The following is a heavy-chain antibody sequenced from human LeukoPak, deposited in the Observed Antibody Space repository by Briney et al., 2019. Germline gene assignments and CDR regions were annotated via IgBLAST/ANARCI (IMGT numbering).Heavy chain of an antibody. CDR2: IRYDGSNK. Sequence: GGSLRLSCAASGFTFSSYGMHWVRRAPGKGLEWVAFIRYDGSNKYYADSVKGRFTISRDNSKNTLYLQMNSLRAEDTAVYYRAKDLSPAMVRGVFDYWGQGTLVTVSS. CDR3: AKDLSPAMVRGVFDY. V-gene: IGHV3-30*02. J-gene: IGHJ4*02. D-gene: IGHD3-10*01. CDR1: GFTFSSYG.